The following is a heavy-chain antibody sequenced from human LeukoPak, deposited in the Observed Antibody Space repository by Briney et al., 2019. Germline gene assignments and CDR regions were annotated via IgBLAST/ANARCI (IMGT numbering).Heavy chain of an antibody. Sequence: GGSLRLSCAASGFTFEDYAMPWVRQAPGKGLEWVSGISWNSGSIGYADSVKGRFTISRDNAKNSLYLQMNSLRAEDTALYYCAKAVGLGGSYRTCAFDIWGQGTMVTVSS. J-gene: IGHJ3*02. CDR3: AKAVGLGGSYRTCAFDI. CDR1: GFTFEDYA. V-gene: IGHV3-9*01. D-gene: IGHD1-26*01. CDR2: ISWNSGSI.